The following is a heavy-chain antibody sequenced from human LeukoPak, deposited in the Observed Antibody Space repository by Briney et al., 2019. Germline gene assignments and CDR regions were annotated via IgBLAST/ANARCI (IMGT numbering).Heavy chain of an antibody. CDR3: ARGARGSMTVVRGIWFDP. J-gene: IGHJ5*02. CDR1: GYTFTGYY. Sequence: ASVKVSCKASGYTFTGYYMHWVRQAPGQGLEWMGWINPNSGGTNYAQKFQGRVTMTRDTSISTAYMELSRLRSDDTAVYYCARGARGSMTVVRGIWFDPWGQGTLVTVSS. V-gene: IGHV1-2*02. D-gene: IGHD4-23*01. CDR2: INPNSGGT.